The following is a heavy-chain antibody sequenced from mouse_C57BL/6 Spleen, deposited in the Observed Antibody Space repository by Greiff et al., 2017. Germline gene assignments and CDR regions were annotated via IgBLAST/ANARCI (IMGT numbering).Heavy chain of an antibody. CDR3: TRFYGSSYYWYFDV. CDR2: IYPGHSDT. CDR1: GYTFTSSW. J-gene: IGHJ1*03. Sequence: VQLKQSGTVLARPGASVKMSCKTSGYTFTSSWLHWVQQRPGQGLEWIGAIYPGHSDTSYNQKFKGKANLTAVTSASTAYMELSSLTNEDAAVYYCTRFYGSSYYWYFDVWGTGTTVTVSS. D-gene: IGHD1-1*01. V-gene: IGHV1-5*01.